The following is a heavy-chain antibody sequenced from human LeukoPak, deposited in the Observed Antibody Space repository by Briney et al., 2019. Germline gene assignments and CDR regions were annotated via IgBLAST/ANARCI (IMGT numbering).Heavy chain of an antibody. CDR1: GGTFSSYA. CDR3: ARENAYYDILTGSPHAYYGMDV. D-gene: IGHD3-9*01. J-gene: IGHJ6*04. V-gene: IGHV1-69*01. Sequence: GASVKVSCKASGGTFSSYAISWVRQAPGQGLEWMGGIIPIFGTANYAQKFQGRVTITADESMSTAYMELSSLRSEDTAVYYCARENAYYDILTGSPHAYYGMDVWGKGTTVTVSS. CDR2: IIPIFGTA.